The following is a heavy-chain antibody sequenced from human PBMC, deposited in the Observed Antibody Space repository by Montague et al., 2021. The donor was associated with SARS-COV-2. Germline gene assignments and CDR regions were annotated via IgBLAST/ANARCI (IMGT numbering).Heavy chain of an antibody. V-gene: IGHV3-21*01. D-gene: IGHD6-13*01. CDR3: ARDQPLVLGYYYGMDV. J-gene: IGHJ6*02. CDR1: GFTFSSYS. CDR2: ISSSSSYI. Sequence: SLRLSCAASGFTFSSYSMNWVRQAPGKGLERVSSISSSSSYIFYADSVKGRFTISRDNSKNSLYLQMNSLRAEDTAVYYCARDQPLVLGYYYGMDVWGQGTTVTVSS.